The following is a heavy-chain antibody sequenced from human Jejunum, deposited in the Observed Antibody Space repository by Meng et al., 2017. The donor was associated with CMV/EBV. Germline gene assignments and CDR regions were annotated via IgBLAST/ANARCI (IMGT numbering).Heavy chain of an antibody. Sequence: SGFTFSSSAMHWVRQAPGKGLEWVAVIPFDGNNEHYADSVKGRFTISRDNSKNTLYLQVNSLRLEDTGVYYCARGTGSGSWLIDSWGQGTLVTVSS. CDR2: IPFDGNNE. V-gene: IGHV3-30*04. CDR1: GFTFSSSA. J-gene: IGHJ4*02. D-gene: IGHD6-13*01. CDR3: ARGTGSGSWLIDS.